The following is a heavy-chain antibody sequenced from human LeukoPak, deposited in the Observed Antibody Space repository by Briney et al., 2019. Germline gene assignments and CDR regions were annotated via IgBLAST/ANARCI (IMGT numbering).Heavy chain of an antibody. J-gene: IGHJ4*02. CDR3: ARATTVTTNAGFDY. D-gene: IGHD4-17*01. CDR2: IYHSGST. V-gene: IGHV4-30-2*01. CDR1: GGSISSGGYS. Sequence: SETLSLTCAVSGGSISSGGYSWSWIRQPPGKGLEWIGYIYHSGSTYYNPSLKSRVTISVDTSKNQFSLKLSSVTAADTAVYYCARATTVTTNAGFDYWGQGTLVTVSS.